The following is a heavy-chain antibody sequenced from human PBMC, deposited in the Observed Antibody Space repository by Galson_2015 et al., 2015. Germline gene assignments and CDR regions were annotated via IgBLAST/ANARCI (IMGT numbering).Heavy chain of an antibody. J-gene: IGHJ6*03. Sequence: SVKVSCKASGYTFSSYAMIWVRQAPGQGLEWMGWINTNTGNPTYAQGFTGRFVFSWDTSVSTAYLRISSLKTEDTAVYYCARGGWLRDYYYMDVWGKGTTVTVSS. V-gene: IGHV7-4-1*02. D-gene: IGHD5-12*01. CDR1: GYTFSSYA. CDR2: INTNTGNP. CDR3: ARGGWLRDYYYMDV.